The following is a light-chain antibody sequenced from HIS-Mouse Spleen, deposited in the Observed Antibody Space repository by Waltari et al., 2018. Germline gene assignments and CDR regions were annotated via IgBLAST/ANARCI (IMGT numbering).Light chain of an antibody. CDR3: QSADSSGTYVV. CDR2: KDS. J-gene: IGLJ2*01. V-gene: IGLV3-25*03. Sequence: SYELTQPPSVSVSPGQTARITCSGDVLPKQYAYWYQQKPGQPPVLVIYKDSERPSGIPGRFSGSSSGTTVTLTISGVQAEDEADYYCQSADSSGTYVVFGGGTKLTVL. CDR1: VLPKQY.